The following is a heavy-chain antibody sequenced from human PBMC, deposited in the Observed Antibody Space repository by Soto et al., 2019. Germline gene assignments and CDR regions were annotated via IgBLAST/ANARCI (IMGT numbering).Heavy chain of an antibody. CDR3: ARSAVYTFYYFDY. CDR1: GGSISSSNW. J-gene: IGHJ4*02. CDR2: IYHSGST. V-gene: IGHV4-4*02. D-gene: IGHD3-16*01. Sequence: SETLSLTCAVSGGSISSSNWWSWVRQPPGKGLEWIGEIYHSGSTNYNPSLKSRVTISVDTSKNQFSLKLSSVTAADTAVYYCARSAVYTFYYFDYWGQGTLVTVSS.